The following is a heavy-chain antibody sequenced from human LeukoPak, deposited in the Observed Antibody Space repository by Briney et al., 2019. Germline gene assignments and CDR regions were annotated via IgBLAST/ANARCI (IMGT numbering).Heavy chain of an antibody. D-gene: IGHD3-22*01. CDR1: GGSFSGYY. CDR2: INHSGST. Sequence: PSETLSLTCAVYGGSFSGYYWSWIRQPPGKGLEWIGEINHSGSTNYNPSLKSRVTISVDTSKNQFSLKLSSVTAADTAVYYCARGLKTMIVFSFDYWGQGTLVTVSS. J-gene: IGHJ4*02. V-gene: IGHV4-34*01. CDR3: ARGLKTMIVFSFDY.